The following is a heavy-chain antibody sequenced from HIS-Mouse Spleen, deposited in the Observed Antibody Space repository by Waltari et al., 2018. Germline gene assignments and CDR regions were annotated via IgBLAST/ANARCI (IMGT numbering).Heavy chain of an antibody. V-gene: IGHV2-70*15. CDR2: IDWDDDK. CDR3: ARIAEGYTSGWYAFDY. Sequence: QVTLRESGPALVKPTQTLTLTCTFSGFSLSTSGMCVSWIRQPPGKALEWLARIDWDDDKYYSTSLKTRLTISRDTSKNQVVLTMTNMDPLDTATYYCARIAEGYTSGWYAFDYRGQGTLVTVSS. J-gene: IGHJ4*02. CDR1: GFSLSTSGMC. D-gene: IGHD6-19*01.